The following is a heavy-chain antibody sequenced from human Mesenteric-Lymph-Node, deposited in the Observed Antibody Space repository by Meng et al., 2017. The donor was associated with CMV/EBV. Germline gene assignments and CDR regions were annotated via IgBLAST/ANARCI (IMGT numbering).Heavy chain of an antibody. CDR2: IDHNEKI. Sequence: WSWVRQSPGKGLEWIGEIDHNEKIHYNPSLKTRVTISVDKSRNEFSLKVTSVTAADTAVYFCARGPVLHYSGSGGYYYFDYWGQGILVTVSS. D-gene: IGHD3-22*01. J-gene: IGHJ4*02. V-gene: IGHV4-4*01. CDR3: ARGPVLHYSGSGGYYYFDY.